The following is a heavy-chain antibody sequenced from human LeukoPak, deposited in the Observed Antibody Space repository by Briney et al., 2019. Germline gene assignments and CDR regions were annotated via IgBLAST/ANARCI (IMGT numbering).Heavy chain of an antibody. CDR1: GGSISSYY. J-gene: IGHJ5*02. V-gene: IGHV4-4*07. Sequence: PSETLSLTRTVSGGSISSYYWSWIRQPAGKGLEWIGRIYTSGSTNYNPSLKSRVTMSVDTSKNQFSLKLSSVTAADTAVYYCARENAYGSGSYYNGDSWFDPWGQGTLVTVSS. CDR2: IYTSGST. D-gene: IGHD3-10*01. CDR3: ARENAYGSGSYYNGDSWFDP.